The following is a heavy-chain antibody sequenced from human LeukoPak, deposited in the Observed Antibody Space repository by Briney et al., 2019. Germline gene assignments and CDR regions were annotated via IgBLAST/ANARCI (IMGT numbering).Heavy chain of an antibody. CDR1: GGTFSSYA. D-gene: IGHD2-15*01. CDR2: IIPIFGTA. J-gene: IGHJ4*02. CDR3: AREGQPYCSGGSCYPLSRYYFDY. V-gene: IGHV1-69*13. Sequence: SVKVSCKASGGTFSSYAISWVRQAPGQGLEWMGGIIPIFGTANYAQKFQGRVTITADESTSTAYMELRSLRSDDTAVYYCAREGQPYCSGGSCYPLSRYYFDYWGQGTLVTVSS.